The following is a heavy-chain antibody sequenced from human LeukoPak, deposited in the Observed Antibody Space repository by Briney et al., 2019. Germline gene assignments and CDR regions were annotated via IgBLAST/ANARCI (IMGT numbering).Heavy chain of an antibody. CDR2: IIPILGIA. CDR1: GGTFSSYA. D-gene: IGHD6-13*01. CDR3: ASSRGYSSSWYYFDY. J-gene: IGHJ4*02. Sequence: SVKVSCKASGGTFSSYAIRWVRQAPGQGLEWMGRIIPILGIANYAQKFQGRVTITADKSTSTAYMELSSLRSEDTAVYYCASSRGYSSSWYYFDYWGQGTLVTVSS. V-gene: IGHV1-69*04.